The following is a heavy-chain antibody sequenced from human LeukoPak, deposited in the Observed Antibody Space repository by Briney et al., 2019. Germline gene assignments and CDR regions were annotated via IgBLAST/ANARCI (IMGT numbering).Heavy chain of an antibody. CDR1: GYTFTTHD. V-gene: IGHV1-8*01. CDR3: VRTPPNWGFDY. D-gene: IGHD7-27*01. Sequence: ASVKVSCKASGYTFTTHDINWVRQATGQGLEWLGWTSPNSGDTGYAQKFRGRVTMTSDSSISTAYMELSSLRSEDTAIYYCVRTPPNWGFDYWGQGTLVTVSS. CDR2: TSPNSGDT. J-gene: IGHJ4*02.